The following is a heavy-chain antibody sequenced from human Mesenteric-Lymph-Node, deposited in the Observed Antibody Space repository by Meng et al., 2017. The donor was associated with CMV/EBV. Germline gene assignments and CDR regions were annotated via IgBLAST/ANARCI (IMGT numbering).Heavy chain of an antibody. D-gene: IGHD2-2*02. CDR3: ARVPAQYCSSTSCYTRRYFDY. J-gene: IGHJ4*02. CDR2: MNPNSGNT. Sequence: ASAKVSCKASGYTFTSYDINWVRQATGQGLEWMGWMNPNSGNTGYAQKSQGRVTMTRNTSISTAYMELSSLRSEDTAVYYCARVPAQYCSSTSCYTRRYFDYWGQGTLVTVSS. V-gene: IGHV1-8*02. CDR1: GYTFTSYD.